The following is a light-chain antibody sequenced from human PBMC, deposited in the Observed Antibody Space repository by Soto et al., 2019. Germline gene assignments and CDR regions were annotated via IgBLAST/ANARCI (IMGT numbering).Light chain of an antibody. CDR3: SSYTTSSTYV. Sequence: QSALTQPPSVSGSPGQSVTISCTGTSSDVGSYNRVSWYQQPPGTAPKLMIYEVSNRPSGVPDRFSGSKSGNTASLTISGLQAEDEDDYYCSSYTTSSTYVFGTGTKVTVL. CDR2: EVS. V-gene: IGLV2-18*02. CDR1: SSDVGSYNR. J-gene: IGLJ1*01.